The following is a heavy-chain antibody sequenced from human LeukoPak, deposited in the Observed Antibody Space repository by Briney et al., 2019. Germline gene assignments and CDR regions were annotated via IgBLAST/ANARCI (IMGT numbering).Heavy chain of an antibody. CDR2: IYYSGST. CDR3: ARRGPAGAYYYYGMGV. V-gene: IGHV4-59*08. D-gene: IGHD3-10*01. J-gene: IGHJ6*02. Sequence: SETLSLTCTVSGGSISSYYWSWIRQPPGKGLEWIGYIYYSGSTNYNPSLKSRVTISVDTSKNQFSLKLSSVTAADTAVYYCARRGPAGAYYYYGMGVWGQGTTVTVSS. CDR1: GGSISSYY.